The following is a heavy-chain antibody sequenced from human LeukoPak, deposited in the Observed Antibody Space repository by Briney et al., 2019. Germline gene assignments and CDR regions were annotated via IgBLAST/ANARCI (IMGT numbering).Heavy chain of an antibody. Sequence: GGSLRLSCAASGFTFSSYSMNWVRQAPGKGLEWVSSISSSSSYIYYADSVKGRFTISRDNAKNSLYLQMNSLRAEDTAVYYCARVTLIAAAGTRDSAFDIWGQGTMVTVSP. CDR3: ARVTLIAAAGTRDSAFDI. V-gene: IGHV3-21*01. CDR1: GFTFSSYS. CDR2: ISSSSSYI. D-gene: IGHD6-13*01. J-gene: IGHJ3*02.